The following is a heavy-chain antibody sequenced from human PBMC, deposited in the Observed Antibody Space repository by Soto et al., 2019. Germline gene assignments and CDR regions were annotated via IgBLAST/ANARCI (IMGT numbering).Heavy chain of an antibody. J-gene: IGHJ4*02. CDR3: VRGPTDSQLWVLQWPYGDY. CDR1: GFIVTNHY. D-gene: IGHD6-19*01. V-gene: IGHV3-53*01. Sequence: EVQLVESGGDLIQPGGSLRLSCAASGFIVTNHYMSWVRQAPGKGLEWVSVIYSGGSRYYADSVKGRFTISRDDTKNTLSLQMNSLRIEDTAVYYCVRGPTDSQLWVLQWPYGDYWGQGTLVTVSS. CDR2: IYSGGSR.